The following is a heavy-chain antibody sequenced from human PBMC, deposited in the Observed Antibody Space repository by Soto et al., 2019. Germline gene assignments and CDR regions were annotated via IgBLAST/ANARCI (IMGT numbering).Heavy chain of an antibody. CDR2: ISDSGTKT. CDR1: GFSITDYA. V-gene: IGHV3-23*01. CDR3: AKDGIRKDDY. Sequence: GGSLRLSCSASGFSITDYAMSWVRQAPGKGLEWVSSISDSGTKTFYGDSVKGRFAISRDTSKNTVYMQMNNLRAEDTALYYCAKDGIRKDDYWGQGTVVTVSS. J-gene: IGHJ4*02.